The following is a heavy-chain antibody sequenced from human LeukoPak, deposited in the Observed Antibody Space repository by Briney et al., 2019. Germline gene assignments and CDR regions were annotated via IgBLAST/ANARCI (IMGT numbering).Heavy chain of an antibody. Sequence: GGSLRLSCAASGFTFSTYGMHWVRQAPGKGLEWVAVISNDGSNKYYADSVKGRFTISRDKSKNTLYLQMNSLRAEDTAVYYCAKERRGYSGYEQSYYYYYGMDVWGKGTTVTVSS. CDR2: ISNDGSNK. V-gene: IGHV3-30*18. CDR3: AKERRGYSGYEQSYYYYYGMDV. CDR1: GFTFSTYG. J-gene: IGHJ6*04. D-gene: IGHD5-12*01.